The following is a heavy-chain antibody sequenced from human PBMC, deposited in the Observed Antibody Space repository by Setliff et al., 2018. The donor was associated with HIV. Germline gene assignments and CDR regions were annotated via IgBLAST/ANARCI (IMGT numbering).Heavy chain of an antibody. CDR1: GGSASNSRYY. Sequence: NPSETLSLTCTVSGGSASNSRYYWAWIRQPPGKGLEYIGSIHYNEKTYYNPSLKSRVTISIDTSENQFSLNLTSVTAADTAVYYCASRVYYYDSNNFLREEGFDPWGQGTLVTVSS. J-gene: IGHJ5*02. D-gene: IGHD3-22*01. CDR3: ASRVYYYDSNNFLREEGFDP. CDR2: IHYNEKT. V-gene: IGHV4-39*01.